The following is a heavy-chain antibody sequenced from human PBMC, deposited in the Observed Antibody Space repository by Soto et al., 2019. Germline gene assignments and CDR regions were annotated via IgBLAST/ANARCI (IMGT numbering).Heavy chain of an antibody. CDR1: VCSISSGNYY. CDR2: TYYGGST. J-gene: IGHJ4*02. D-gene: IGHD3-10*01. CDR3: ARDVGPAYYGSGRPFDT. V-gene: IGHV4-30-4*01. Sequence: SETLSLTCTVSVCSISSGNYYWTWIRQPPGKGLEWIGYTYYGGSTSYNPSLKSRITISVDTSKNQFSLNVNSVTAADTAVYFCARDVGPAYYGSGRPFDTWGQGTLVTVSS.